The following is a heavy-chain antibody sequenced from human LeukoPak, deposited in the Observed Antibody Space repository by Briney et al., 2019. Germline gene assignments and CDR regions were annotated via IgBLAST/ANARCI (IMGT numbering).Heavy chain of an antibody. Sequence: SETLSLTCTVSGGSISSYYWTWIRQPPGKGLEWIGYIYYSGSTNYNPSLQSRVTISVDTSKNQFSLKLSSVTAADTAVYSCAGIGLCSCGSCYFSLEYWGQGTLVTVSS. CDR3: AGIGLCSCGSCYFSLEY. D-gene: IGHD2-15*01. CDR1: GGSISSYY. V-gene: IGHV4-59*01. CDR2: IYYSGST. J-gene: IGHJ4*02.